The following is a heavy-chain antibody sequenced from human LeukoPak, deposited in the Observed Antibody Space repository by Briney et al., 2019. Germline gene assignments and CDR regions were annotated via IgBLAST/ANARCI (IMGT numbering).Heavy chain of an antibody. V-gene: IGHV3-48*03. D-gene: IGHD3-9*01. Sequence: PGGSLRLSCAASGFTFSSYEMNWVRQAPGKGLEWVSYISSSGSTIYYADSAKGRFTISRDNAKNSLYLQMNSLRAEDTAVYYCARDQGDWYYFDYWGQGTLVTVSS. CDR1: GFTFSSYE. CDR2: ISSSGSTI. J-gene: IGHJ4*02. CDR3: ARDQGDWYYFDY.